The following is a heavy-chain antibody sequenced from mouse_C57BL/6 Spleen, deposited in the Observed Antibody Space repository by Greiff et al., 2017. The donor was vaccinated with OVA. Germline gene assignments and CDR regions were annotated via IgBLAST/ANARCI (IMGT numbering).Heavy chain of an antibody. J-gene: IGHJ4*01. CDR2: INYDGSST. CDR3: AREPGYSNDYAMDY. D-gene: IGHD2-5*01. CDR1: GFTFSDYY. V-gene: IGHV5-16*01. Sequence: EVKLVESEGGLVQPGSSMKLSCTASGFTFSDYYMAWVRQVPEKGLEWVANINYDGSSTYYLDSLKSRFIISRDNAKNILYRQMSSLKSEDTATYYCAREPGYSNDYAMDYWGQGASVTVAS.